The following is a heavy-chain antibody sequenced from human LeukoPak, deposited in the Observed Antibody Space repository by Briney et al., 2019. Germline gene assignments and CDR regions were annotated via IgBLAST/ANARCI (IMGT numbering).Heavy chain of an antibody. CDR2: IFYTGST. Sequence: PSEPLSLTCSVSGGSISTSNYFWGWFRQPPGKGLEWFARIFYTGSTYYNPSLESRIITSLDTTKNQFSLKVNSVGAADTAVYYCARLVVPATSYYFYYIDVWGTGTTVTVSS. V-gene: IGHV4-39*01. J-gene: IGHJ6*03. D-gene: IGHD2-15*01. CDR1: GGSISTSNYF. CDR3: ARLVVPATSYYFYYIDV.